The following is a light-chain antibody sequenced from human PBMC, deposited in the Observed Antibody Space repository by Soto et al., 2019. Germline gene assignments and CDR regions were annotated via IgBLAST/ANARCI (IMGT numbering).Light chain of an antibody. CDR2: GAS. J-gene: IGKJ1*01. Sequence: EIVMTQSPPTLSVSPGERATLSCRASQSVSSDLAWYQQKPGQAPMLLISGASTRATGIPASFSGSGSGTEFTLTISRLQSEDFAVYYCQQYNNLPWTFGQGTKVEIQ. V-gene: IGKV3-15*01. CDR1: QSVSSD. CDR3: QQYNNLPWT.